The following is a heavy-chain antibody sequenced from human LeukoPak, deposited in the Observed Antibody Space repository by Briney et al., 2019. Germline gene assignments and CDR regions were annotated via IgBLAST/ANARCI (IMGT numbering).Heavy chain of an antibody. D-gene: IGHD3-22*01. CDR3: ARDANYYDSSGYDY. J-gene: IGHJ4*02. CDR2: IWPDGRNQ. V-gene: IGHV3-33*01. Sequence: GGSLRLSCAASGFTFSNYGMHWVRQAPGKGLDWVAAIWPDGRNQDYADSVRGRFTISRDNSKNTLYLQMNSLRAEDTAVYYCARDANYYDSSGYDYWGQGTLVTVSS. CDR1: GFTFSNYG.